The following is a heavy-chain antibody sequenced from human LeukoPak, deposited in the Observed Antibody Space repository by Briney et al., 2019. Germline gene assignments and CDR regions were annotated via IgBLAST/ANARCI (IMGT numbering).Heavy chain of an antibody. CDR2: ISVSGGST. V-gene: IGHV3-23*01. J-gene: IGHJ5*02. D-gene: IGHD2-15*01. CDR1: GFTFSSYA. CDR3: AKDPSYCSGGSCYFFGFDP. Sequence: GGSLRLSCAASGFTFSSYAMSWVRQAPGKGLEWVSAISVSGGSTYYADSVKGRFTISRDNSKNTLYLQMNSLRAEDTAVYYCAKDPSYCSGGSCYFFGFDPWGQGTLVTVSS.